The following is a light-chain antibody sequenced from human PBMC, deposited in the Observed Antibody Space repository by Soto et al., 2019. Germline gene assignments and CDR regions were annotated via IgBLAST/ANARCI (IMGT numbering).Light chain of an antibody. CDR1: QSISSR. Sequence: DIQMTQSPSTLSASVGDRVTITCRASQSISSRLAWYQQKPGKAPKLLIYKASSLESGVPARFSGSGSGTDFTLTISSLQPDDFATYYCQQYNSWWTFGQGTKVEIK. CDR2: KAS. V-gene: IGKV1-5*03. CDR3: QQYNSWWT. J-gene: IGKJ1*01.